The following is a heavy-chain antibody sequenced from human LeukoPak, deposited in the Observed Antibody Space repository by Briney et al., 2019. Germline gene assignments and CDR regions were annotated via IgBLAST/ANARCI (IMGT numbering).Heavy chain of an antibody. Sequence: PSETLSLTCTVSGGSISSSSYYWGWIRQPPGKGLEWIGYIYYSGSTNYNPSLKSRVTISVDTSKNQFSLKLSSVTAADTAVYYCARLAYSSGLFDYWGQGTLVTVSS. J-gene: IGHJ4*02. CDR2: IYYSGST. CDR3: ARLAYSSGLFDY. V-gene: IGHV4-61*05. D-gene: IGHD6-19*01. CDR1: GGSISSSSYY.